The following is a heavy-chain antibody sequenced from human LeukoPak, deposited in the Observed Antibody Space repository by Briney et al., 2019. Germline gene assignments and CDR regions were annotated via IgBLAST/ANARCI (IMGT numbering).Heavy chain of an antibody. Sequence: GGSLRLSCVASGFPFSSYWMTWVRQAPGKGLEWVSVIYSDGSTYYADSVKGRFTISRDNSKNTLDLQMTGLRAEDTAVYYCARERGRGRDSPWFDYWGQGTLVTVSS. J-gene: IGHJ4*02. D-gene: IGHD1-26*01. CDR1: GFPFSSYW. V-gene: IGHV3-53*01. CDR3: ARERGRGRDSPWFDY. CDR2: IYSDGST.